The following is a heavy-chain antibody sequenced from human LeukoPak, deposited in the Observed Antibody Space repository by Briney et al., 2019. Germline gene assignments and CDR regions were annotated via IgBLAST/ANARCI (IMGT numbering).Heavy chain of an antibody. CDR2: ISGSGGST. J-gene: IGHJ4*02. V-gene: IGHV3-23*01. CDR3: AKEPYYDILTGPYPPYFDY. CDR1: GFTFSSYA. Sequence: GGSLRLSCAASGFTFSSYAMSWVRQAPGKGLEWVSAISGSGGSTYYADSVKGRFTISRDNSKNTLYLQMNSLRAEDTAVYYCAKEPYYDILTGPYPPYFDYWGQGTLVTVSS. D-gene: IGHD3-9*01.